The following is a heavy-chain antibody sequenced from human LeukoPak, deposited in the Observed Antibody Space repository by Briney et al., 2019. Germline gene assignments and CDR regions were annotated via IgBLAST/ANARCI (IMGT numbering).Heavy chain of an antibody. J-gene: IGHJ4*02. CDR2: ITSGGGST. CDR3: AKHQLSYYDS. D-gene: IGHD3-22*01. Sequence: GGSLRLSCVASGFTFSSYGMSWVRQAPGKGLEWVSAITSGGGSTYFADSVKGRFTISRDNSKNTLYLQMNSLRADDTAVYYCAKHQLSYYDSWGQGTLVTVSS. CDR1: GFTFSSYG. V-gene: IGHV3-23*01.